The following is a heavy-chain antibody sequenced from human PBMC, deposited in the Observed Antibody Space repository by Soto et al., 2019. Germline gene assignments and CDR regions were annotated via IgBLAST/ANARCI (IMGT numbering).Heavy chain of an antibody. D-gene: IGHD5-12*01. V-gene: IGHV4-31*03. CDR1: GGSISSGGYY. Sequence: PSETLSLTCTVSGGSISSGGYYWSWIRQHPGKGLEWIGYIYYSGSTYYNPSLKSRVTISVDTSKNQFSLKLSSVTAADTAVFYCARDGGYDFGYYYGMDVWGQGTTVTVSS. CDR3: ARDGGYDFGYYYGMDV. CDR2: IYYSGST. J-gene: IGHJ6*02.